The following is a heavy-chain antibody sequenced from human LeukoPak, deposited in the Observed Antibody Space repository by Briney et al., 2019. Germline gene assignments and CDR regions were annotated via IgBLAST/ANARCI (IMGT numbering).Heavy chain of an antibody. Sequence: TGGSLRLSCAASGFTFSSYDMTWVRQAPGKGLEWVAYIRNDGSKEYYADSVKGRFTFSRDNSKNTLYLQMNSLRAEDTAVYYCARDYSYAWNYWGQGTLVTVSS. CDR3: ARDYSYAWNY. V-gene: IGHV3-30*02. J-gene: IGHJ4*02. CDR2: IRNDGSKE. CDR1: GFTFSSYD. D-gene: IGHD5-18*01.